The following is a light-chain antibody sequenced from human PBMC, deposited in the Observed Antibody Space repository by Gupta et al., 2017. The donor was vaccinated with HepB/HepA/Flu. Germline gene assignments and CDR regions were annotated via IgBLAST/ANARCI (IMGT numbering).Light chain of an antibody. CDR3: AAWDDSLNGPV. CDR1: TSNIGSNT. V-gene: IGLV1-44*01. CDR2: TNN. Sequence: QSVLTQPPSTSGTPGQIVTISCSGSTSNIGSNTVSWYQLLPGAAPKLLIHTNNQRPSGVPARFSGSKSGTSASLAISGLQADHEADYYCAAWDDSLNGPVFGGGTKVTVL. J-gene: IGLJ2*01.